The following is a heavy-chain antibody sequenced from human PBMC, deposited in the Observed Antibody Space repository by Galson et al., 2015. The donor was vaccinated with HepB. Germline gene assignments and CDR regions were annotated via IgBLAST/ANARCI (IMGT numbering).Heavy chain of an antibody. CDR2: IDPSDSYT. Sequence: QSGAEVKKPGESLRISCKGSGYSFTSYWISWVRQMPGKGLEWMGRIDPSDSYTNYSPSFQGHVTISADKSISTAYLQWSSLKASDTAMYYCARGVATILGTGCSGGSCYSNYWGQGTLVTVSS. CDR3: ARGVATILGTGCSGGSCYSNY. D-gene: IGHD2-15*01. J-gene: IGHJ4*02. CDR1: GYSFTSYW. V-gene: IGHV5-10-1*01.